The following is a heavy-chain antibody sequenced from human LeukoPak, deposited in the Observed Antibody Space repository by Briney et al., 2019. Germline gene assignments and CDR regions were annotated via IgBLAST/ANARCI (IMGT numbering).Heavy chain of an antibody. J-gene: IGHJ4*02. CDR1: GFTFSSYG. V-gene: IGHV3-30*03. CDR2: ISYDGSNK. CDR3: ARDYGGLRTLDY. Sequence: GGSLRLSCAASGFTFSSYGMHWVRQAPGKGLEWVAVISYDGSNKYYADSVKGRFTISRDNSKNTLYLQMNSLRAEDTAVYYCARDYGGLRTLDYWGQGTLVTVSS. D-gene: IGHD4-23*01.